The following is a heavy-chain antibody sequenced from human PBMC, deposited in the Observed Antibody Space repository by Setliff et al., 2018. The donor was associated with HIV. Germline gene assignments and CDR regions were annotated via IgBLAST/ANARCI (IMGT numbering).Heavy chain of an antibody. Sequence: SVKVSCKASGGTFSSYAISWVRQAPGQGLEWMGGIIPIFGTANYAQKFQGRVTITADESTSTAYMELSSLRSEDTAVYYCARVFYSRGSGYYKGLDYWGQGTLVTVSS. J-gene: IGHJ4*02. CDR2: IIPIFGTA. V-gene: IGHV1-69*13. CDR3: ARVFYSRGSGYYKGLDY. D-gene: IGHD3-3*01. CDR1: GGTFSSYA.